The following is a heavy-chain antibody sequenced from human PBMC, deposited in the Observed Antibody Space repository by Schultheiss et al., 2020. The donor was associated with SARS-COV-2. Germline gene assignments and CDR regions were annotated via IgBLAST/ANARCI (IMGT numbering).Heavy chain of an antibody. V-gene: IGHV4-4*07. J-gene: IGHJ3*02. CDR2: IYTSGST. Sequence: GSLRLSCTVSGGSISSYYWSWIRQPAGKGLEWIGRIYTSGSTNYNPSLKSRVTMSVDTSKNQFSLKLSSVTAADTAVYYCARDQGHSGEDAFDIWGQGTMVTVSS. CDR3: ARDQGHSGEDAFDI. CDR1: GGSISSYY. D-gene: IGHD3-10*01.